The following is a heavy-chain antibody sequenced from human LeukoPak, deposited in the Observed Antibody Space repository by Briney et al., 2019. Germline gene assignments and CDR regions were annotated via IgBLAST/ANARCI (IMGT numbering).Heavy chain of an antibody. J-gene: IGHJ4*02. CDR2: KYYSGST. V-gene: IGHV4-61*01. Sequence: SETLSLTCDVSGVSINTCCYYWTWIRQPPGKGLEWIGHKYYSGSTRYNSSLRSRLTISLDTSKNQFSLRLTSETAADTAVYYCARGRSYGFDFDSWGPGTLVIVSS. CDR1: GVSINTCCYY. CDR3: ARGRSYGFDFDS. D-gene: IGHD5-18*01.